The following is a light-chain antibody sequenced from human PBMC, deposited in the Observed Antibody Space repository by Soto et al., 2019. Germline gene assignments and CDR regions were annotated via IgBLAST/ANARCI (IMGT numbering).Light chain of an antibody. CDR2: STS. CDR1: TGAVTSGYY. J-gene: IGLJ3*02. V-gene: IGLV7-43*01. Sequence: QAVVTQEPSLTVSPGGTVTLTCASSTGAVTSGYYPNWFQQKPGQAPGALIYSTSNKHSWTPARFSGSLLGGKAALTLSGVQPEDEAEYYCLLYYGGAQPWRFGGGTKLTVL. CDR3: LLYYGGAQPWR.